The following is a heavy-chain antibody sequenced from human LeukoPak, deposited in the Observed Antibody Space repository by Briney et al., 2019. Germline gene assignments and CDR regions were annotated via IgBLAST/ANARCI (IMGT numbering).Heavy chain of an antibody. CDR2: IKQDGSEK. V-gene: IGHV3-7*03. CDR3: ATYGYCSSTSCYIRVVDY. CDR1: GFTFSSYW. Sequence: GGSLRLSCAASGFTFSSYWMSWVRQAPGKGLEWVANIKQDGSEKYYVDSVKGRFTISRDNSKNTLYLQMNSLRAEDTAVYYCATYGYCSSTSCYIRVVDYWGQGILVTVSS. J-gene: IGHJ4*02. D-gene: IGHD2-2*02.